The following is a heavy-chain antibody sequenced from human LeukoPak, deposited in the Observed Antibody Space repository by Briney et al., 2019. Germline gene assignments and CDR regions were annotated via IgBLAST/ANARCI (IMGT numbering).Heavy chain of an antibody. CDR1: GFTFSSYG. V-gene: IGHV3-23*01. D-gene: IGHD3-10*01. CDR3: AKGGRLYYGSGRENYFDY. J-gene: IGHJ4*02. Sequence: PGGSLRLSCAASGFTFSSYGMSWVRQAPGKGLEWVSAISGSGGSTYYADSVKGRFTISRDNSKNTLYLQMNSLRAEDTAVYYCAKGGRLYYGSGRENYFDYWGQGTLVTVSS. CDR2: ISGSGGST.